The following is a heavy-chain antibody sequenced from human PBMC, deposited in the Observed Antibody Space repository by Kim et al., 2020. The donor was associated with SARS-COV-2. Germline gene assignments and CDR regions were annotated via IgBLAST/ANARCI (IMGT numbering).Heavy chain of an antibody. D-gene: IGHD3-22*01. J-gene: IGHJ4*02. Sequence: PSFQGQVTISADKSITTAYLQWSSLKASDTAMYYCARLYTSGSSSQRFDCWGQGTLVTVSS. V-gene: IGHV5-51*01. CDR3: ARLYTSGSSSQRFDC.